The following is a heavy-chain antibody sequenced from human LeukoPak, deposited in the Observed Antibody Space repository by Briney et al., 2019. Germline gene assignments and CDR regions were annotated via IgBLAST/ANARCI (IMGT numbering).Heavy chain of an antibody. CDR1: GFTFSTYW. D-gene: IGHD3-3*01. J-gene: IGHJ3*02. CDR3: ASPEWLPDSIDI. V-gene: IGHV3-7*01. Sequence: GGSLRLSCAASGFTFSTYWMSWVRQAPGKGLEWVANIKQDGSEKYYVDSVKGRFTISRDNAKNSLYLQMNNLRAEDTAVYYCASPEWLPDSIDIWGQGTMVTVSS. CDR2: IKQDGSEK.